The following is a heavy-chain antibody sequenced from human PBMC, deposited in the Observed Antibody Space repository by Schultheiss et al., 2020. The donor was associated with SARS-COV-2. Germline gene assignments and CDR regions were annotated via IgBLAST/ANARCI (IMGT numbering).Heavy chain of an antibody. V-gene: IGHV4-59*08. CDR1: GGSFSGYY. CDR2: IYYSGST. J-gene: IGHJ2*01. Sequence: GSLRLSCAVYGGSFSGYYWSWIRQPPGKGLEWIGYIYYSGSTNYNPSLKSRVTISVDTSKNQFSLKLSSVTAADTAVYYCARVLGPPHYGDPYWYFDLWGRGTMVTVSS. CDR3: ARVLGPPHYGDPYWYFDL. D-gene: IGHD4-17*01.